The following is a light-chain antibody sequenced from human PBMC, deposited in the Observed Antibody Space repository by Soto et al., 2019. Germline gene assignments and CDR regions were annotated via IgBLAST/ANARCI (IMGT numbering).Light chain of an antibody. V-gene: IGLV1-40*01. J-gene: IGLJ2*01. CDR3: QSYDSDPNAVI. CDR2: INS. CDR1: NSNIGAAYD. Sequence: QSVLTQPPSVSGALGQNVTISCTGTNSNIGAAYDIHWYQRRPGSAPKLLIYINSIRPSGVPDRFSGSKSPTSASLVIAGLQLEDEADYYCQSYDSDPNAVIFGGGTQLTVL.